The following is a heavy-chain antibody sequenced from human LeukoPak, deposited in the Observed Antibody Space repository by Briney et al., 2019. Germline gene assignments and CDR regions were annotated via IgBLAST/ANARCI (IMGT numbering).Heavy chain of an antibody. CDR1: GFTFSSYG. V-gene: IGHV3-30*18. CDR3: AKGRGAFDI. CDR2: ISNDGSNK. Sequence: GRSLRLSCVASGFTFSSYGMHWVRQAPGKGLEWVAVISNDGSNKYHADSVKGRFTISRDNSKNTLYLQMNSLRAEDTAVYYCAKGRGAFDIWGQGTMVTVSS. J-gene: IGHJ3*02.